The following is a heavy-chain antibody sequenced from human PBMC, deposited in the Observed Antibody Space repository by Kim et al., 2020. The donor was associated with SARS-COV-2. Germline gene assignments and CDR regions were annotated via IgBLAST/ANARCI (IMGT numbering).Heavy chain of an antibody. D-gene: IGHD2-15*01. Sequence: GGSLRLSCAASGFTFGDYAMHWVRQAPGKGLEWVSGISLNGGSIDYADSVQGRFTISRDNAKNSLYLQMNSLRAEDTALYYCAKATAAAATRGGYDDWGQGTLVTVSS. V-gene: IGHV3-9*01. J-gene: IGHJ4*02. CDR1: GFTFGDYA. CDR3: AKATAAAATRGGYDD. CDR2: ISLNGGSI.